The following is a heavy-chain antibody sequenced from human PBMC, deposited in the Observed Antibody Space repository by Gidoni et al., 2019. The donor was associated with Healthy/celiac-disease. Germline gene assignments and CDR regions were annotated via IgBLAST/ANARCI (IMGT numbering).Heavy chain of an antibody. D-gene: IGHD2-2*02. V-gene: IGHV3-30*01. Sequence: QVQLVESGGGVVQPGRSLRLSCAASGFTFSRYAMHGVRQAPGKGLEWVAVISYDGSNKYYADSVKGRFTISRDNSKNTLYLQMNSLRAEDTAVYYCAREWVEQYQLLYNYYYYGMDVWGQGTTVTVSS. CDR3: AREWVEQYQLLYNYYYYGMDV. CDR2: ISYDGSNK. CDR1: GFTFSRYA. J-gene: IGHJ6*02.